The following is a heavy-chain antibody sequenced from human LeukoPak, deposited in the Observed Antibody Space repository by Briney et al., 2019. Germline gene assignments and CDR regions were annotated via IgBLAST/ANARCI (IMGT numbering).Heavy chain of an antibody. V-gene: IGHV3-74*01. CDR2: TNSDGSST. D-gene: IGHD5-18*01. CDR3: ARGYSYGYRIDY. J-gene: IGHJ4*02. Sequence: GSLRLSCAASGFTFSSYWMHWVRQAPGKGLVWVSRTNSDGSSTSYADSVKGRFTISRDNAKNTLYLQMNSLRAEDTAVYYCARGYSYGYRIDYWGQGTLVTVSS. CDR1: GFTFSSYW.